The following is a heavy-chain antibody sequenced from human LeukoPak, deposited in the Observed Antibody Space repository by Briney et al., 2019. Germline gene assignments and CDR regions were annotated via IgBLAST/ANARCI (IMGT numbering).Heavy chain of an antibody. CDR3: ARKWAVAGSSYFDY. D-gene: IGHD6-19*01. Sequence: GGSLRLSCTASGFTFSNYWMSWVRQAPGKGLEWVANIKQDGSVQYYVDSVKGRFTISRDNAKNSLYLQMNSLRAEDTAAYYCARKWAVAGSSYFDYWGQGTLVTVSS. CDR1: GFTFSNYW. J-gene: IGHJ4*02. V-gene: IGHV3-7*03. CDR2: IKQDGSVQ.